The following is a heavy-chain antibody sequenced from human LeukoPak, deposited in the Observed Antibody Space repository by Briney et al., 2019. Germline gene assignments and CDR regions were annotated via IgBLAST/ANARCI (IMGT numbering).Heavy chain of an antibody. V-gene: IGHV1-46*01. CDR2: INPSGGST. D-gene: IGHD4-17*01. J-gene: IGHJ3*02. CDR3: AILTVTTAGPDAFDI. Sequence: ASVKVSCKASGYIFTSYDINWVRQATGQGLEWMGIINPSGGSTSYAQKFQGRVTMTRDTSTSTVYMELSSLRSEDTAVYYCAILTVTTAGPDAFDIWGQGTMVTVSS. CDR1: GYIFTSYD.